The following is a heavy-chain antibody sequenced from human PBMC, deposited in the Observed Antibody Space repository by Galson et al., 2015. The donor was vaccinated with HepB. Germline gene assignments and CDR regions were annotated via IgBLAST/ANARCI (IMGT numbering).Heavy chain of an antibody. D-gene: IGHD2-8*01. CDR3: GLYVSASLRYYYYYMDV. CDR2: ISSTGTTI. J-gene: IGHJ6*03. CDR1: GFTFESYS. Sequence: SLRLSCAASGFTFESYSMSWVRQAPGKGLEWVGYISSTGTTIRYADSVKGRSTISRDNAGNSLFLEMNSLRAEDTAVYYCGLYVSASLRYYYYYMDVWGKGTTVIVSS. V-gene: IGHV3-48*01.